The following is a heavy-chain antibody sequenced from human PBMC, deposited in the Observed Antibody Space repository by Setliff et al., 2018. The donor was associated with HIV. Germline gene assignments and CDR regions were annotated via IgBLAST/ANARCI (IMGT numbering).Heavy chain of an antibody. CDR2: INHSGST. CDR1: GGSFSGYY. CDR3: AILSYHYSHSSPYPDVFNI. Sequence: PSETLSLTCAVYGGSFSGYYWSWIRQPPGKGLEWIGEINHSGSTNYNPSLKSRVTISVDTSKNQFSLKLSSVTAADTALYFCAILSYHYSHSSPYPDVFNIWGQGTMVTVSS. V-gene: IGHV4-34*01. D-gene: IGHD3-22*01. J-gene: IGHJ3*02.